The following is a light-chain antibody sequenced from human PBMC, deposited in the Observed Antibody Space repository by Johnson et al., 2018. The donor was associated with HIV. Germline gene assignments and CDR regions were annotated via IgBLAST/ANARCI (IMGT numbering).Light chain of an antibody. Sequence: QSVLTQPPSVSAAPGQKVTISCSGSSSNIGNNYVYWYQQLPGTAPKLLIYENNKRPSGIPDRFSGSKSDTSATLGITGLQTGDEADDYCGTWDSSLSAGGVFGTWTKVTVL. J-gene: IGLJ1*01. CDR1: SSNIGNNY. V-gene: IGLV1-51*02. CDR2: ENN. CDR3: GTWDSSLSAGGV.